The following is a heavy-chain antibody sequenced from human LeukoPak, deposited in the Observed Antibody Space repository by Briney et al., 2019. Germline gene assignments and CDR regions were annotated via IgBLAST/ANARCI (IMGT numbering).Heavy chain of an antibody. CDR1: GGSFSGYY. CDR3: ARARDFGGWLYYFDY. Sequence: SETLSLTCAVYGGSFSGYYWSWIRQPPGKGLEWIGEINHSGSTNYNPSLKSRVTISVDTSKNQFSLKLSSVTAADTAVYYCARARDFGGWLYYFDYWGQGTLVTVSS. V-gene: IGHV4-34*01. D-gene: IGHD6-19*01. J-gene: IGHJ4*02. CDR2: INHSGST.